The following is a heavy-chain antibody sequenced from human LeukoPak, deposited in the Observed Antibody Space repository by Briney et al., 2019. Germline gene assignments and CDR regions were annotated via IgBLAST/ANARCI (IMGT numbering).Heavy chain of an antibody. CDR2: IIPILGIA. V-gene: IGHV1-69*04. CDR1: GGTFSSYA. J-gene: IGHJ4*02. Sequence: SVKVSCKASGGTFSSYAISWVRQAPGQGLEWMGRIIPILGIANYAQKFQGRVTITADKSTSTAYMELSSLRSEDTAVYYCARAGFWSGYSDYWGQGTLVTVSS. CDR3: ARAGFWSGYSDY. D-gene: IGHD3-3*01.